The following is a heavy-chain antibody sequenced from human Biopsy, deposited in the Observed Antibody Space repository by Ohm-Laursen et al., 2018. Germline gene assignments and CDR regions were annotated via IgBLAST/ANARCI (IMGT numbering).Heavy chain of an antibody. CDR2: IYHTGRT. V-gene: IGHV4-38-2*02. J-gene: IGHJ6*02. Sequence: TLSLTCTVSGDSLRLPYYWGWIRQPPGKGLEYIGSIYHTGRTNYNPSLKSRVTISVDTSKNQFSLKVRSVTAADTAVYYCVRGVDYYDPYHYYALDVWGQGTTVTVSS. CDR3: VRGVDYYDPYHYYALDV. D-gene: IGHD3-22*01. CDR1: GDSLRLPYY.